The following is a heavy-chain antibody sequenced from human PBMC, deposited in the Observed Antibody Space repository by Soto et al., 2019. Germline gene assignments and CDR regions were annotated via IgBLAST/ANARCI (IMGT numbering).Heavy chain of an antibody. J-gene: IGHJ6*02. CDR3: ASPGSVTMIAYGMDV. Sequence: EVQLVETGGGLIQPGGSLRLSCAASGFTVSSNYMSWVRQAPGKGLEWVSVIYSGGSTYYADSVKGRFTISRDNSKNTLYLQMNSLRAEDTAVYYCASPGSVTMIAYGMDVWGQGTTVTVSS. V-gene: IGHV3-53*02. CDR2: IYSGGST. CDR1: GFTVSSNY. D-gene: IGHD3-22*01.